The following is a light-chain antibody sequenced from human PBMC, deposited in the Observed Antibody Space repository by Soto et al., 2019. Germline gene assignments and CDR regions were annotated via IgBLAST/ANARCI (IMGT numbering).Light chain of an antibody. CDR1: QSVASN. J-gene: IGKJ2*01. CDR3: QQYHNWPPQYT. V-gene: IGKV3-15*01. Sequence: EIVMTQSPASLSVSPGDGATLSCRASQSVASNVAWYQQKPGQGPRLLIHGASTRAVGVPARFSGSGSGTDFTLTVSSLQYDDFAVYYCQQYHNWPPQYTFGQGTKLQIK. CDR2: GAS.